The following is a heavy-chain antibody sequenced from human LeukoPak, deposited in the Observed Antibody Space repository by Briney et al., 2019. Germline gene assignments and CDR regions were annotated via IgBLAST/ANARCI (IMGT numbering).Heavy chain of an antibody. V-gene: IGHV3-7*04. J-gene: IGHJ4*02. D-gene: IGHD1-14*01. CDR2: IKQDGSEK. CDR1: GFTFSSYW. CDR3: ARDDGFRSLDY. Sequence: GGSLRLPCAASGFTFSSYWMTWVRQAPGKGLEWVANIKQDGSEKYYVDSVKGRFIISRDNAKNSLYLQMNSLRAEDTAVYYCARDDGFRSLDYWGQGTLVTVSS.